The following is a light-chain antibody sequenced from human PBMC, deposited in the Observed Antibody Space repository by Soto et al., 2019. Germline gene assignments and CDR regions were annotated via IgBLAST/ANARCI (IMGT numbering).Light chain of an antibody. CDR2: EVS. CDR3: SSYTTSSNTLV. V-gene: IGLV2-14*01. J-gene: IGLJ2*01. CDR1: SSDVGGYKY. Sequence: QSVLTQPASVSGSPGQSITISCTGTSSDVGGYKYVSWYQHHPGKAPKLMIYEVSNRPSGVPDRFSGSKSGNTASLTISGLQAEDEADYYCSSYTTSSNTLVFGGGTKVTVL.